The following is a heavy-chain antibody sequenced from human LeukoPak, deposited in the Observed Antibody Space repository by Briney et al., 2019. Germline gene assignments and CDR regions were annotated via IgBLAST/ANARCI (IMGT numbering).Heavy chain of an antibody. J-gene: IGHJ4*02. CDR3: ARTSPIYYGAGSYGN. Sequence: PSETLSLTCTVSGGSISISSYYWGWIRQPPGKGLEWIGSIDYSGSTNYNPSLKSRVTISVDTSKNHFSLKLSSVTAADTALYYCARTSPIYYGAGSYGNWGQGILVTASS. D-gene: IGHD3-10*01. V-gene: IGHV4-39*01. CDR1: GGSISISSYY. CDR2: IDYSGST.